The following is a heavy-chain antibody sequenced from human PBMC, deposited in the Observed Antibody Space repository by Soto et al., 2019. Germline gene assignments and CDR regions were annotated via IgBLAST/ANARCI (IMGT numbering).Heavy chain of an antibody. J-gene: IGHJ4*02. CDR3: TWESNDHYSTSKWAFED. V-gene: IGHV3-30*03. D-gene: IGHD1-26*01. CDR2: ISFDGRTT. CDR1: GFTFSSYG. Sequence: QVQLVESGGGVVQPGRSLRLSCAASGFTFSSYGMHWVRQAPGKGLEWVAVISFDGRTTYYADSVKGRFTISRDNSENTLYLQMSNQRAEDTAVYYCTWESNDHYSTSKWAFEDWGQGSLVTVSS.